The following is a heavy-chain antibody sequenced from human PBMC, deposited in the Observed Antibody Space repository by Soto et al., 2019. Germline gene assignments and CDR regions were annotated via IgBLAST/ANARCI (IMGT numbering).Heavy chain of an antibody. J-gene: IGHJ4*02. V-gene: IGHV3-23*01. D-gene: IGHD6-13*01. CDR1: GFTFSSYA. CDR3: AKDDLASIAAAGNRYFDY. CDR2: ISGSGGST. Sequence: GESLKISCAASGFTFSSYAMSWVRQAPGKGLEWVSAISGSGGSTYYADSVKGRFTISRDNSKNTLYLQMNSLRAEDTAVYYYAKDDLASIAAAGNRYFDYWGQGTLVTVSS.